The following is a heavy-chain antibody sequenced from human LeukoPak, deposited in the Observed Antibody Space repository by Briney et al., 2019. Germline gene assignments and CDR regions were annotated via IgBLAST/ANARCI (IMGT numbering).Heavy chain of an antibody. CDR1: GFTFSDYY. CDR2: ISSSSSYI. D-gene: IGHD2-15*01. CDR3: ARLMVAATFDY. Sequence: GGSLRLSCAASGFTFSDYYMSWIRQAPGKGLEWVSSISSSSSYIYYADSVKGRFTISRDNAKNSLYLQMNSLRAEDTAVYYCARLMVAATFDYWGQGTLVTVSS. J-gene: IGHJ4*02. V-gene: IGHV3-11*06.